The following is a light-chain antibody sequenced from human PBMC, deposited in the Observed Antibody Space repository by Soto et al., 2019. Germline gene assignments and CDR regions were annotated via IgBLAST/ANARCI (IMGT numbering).Light chain of an antibody. Sequence: QSVLSQPPSVSGAPGQRVTISCTGSSSNIGAGYDAHWFQQVPGTAPKLLISGSTNRPSGVPDRFSGSKSGTSASLAITGLQAEDEADYYCQSYDSSLGGNYVFGTGTKVTVL. CDR2: GST. CDR1: SSNIGAGYD. CDR3: QSYDSSLGGNYV. V-gene: IGLV1-40*01. J-gene: IGLJ1*01.